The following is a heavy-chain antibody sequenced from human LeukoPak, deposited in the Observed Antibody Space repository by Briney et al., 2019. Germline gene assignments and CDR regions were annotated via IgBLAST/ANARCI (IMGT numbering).Heavy chain of an antibody. V-gene: IGHV4-59*08. CDR2: IFYSGST. CDR1: GGSISSYY. Sequence: SETLCLTCTDSGGSISSYYWSWIRQPPGKGLEWIGYIFYSGSTNYNPSLKSRVTISVDTSKNQFSLRLSSVTAADTAVYYCARHQSKRRVAPFDYWGQGTLVTVSS. J-gene: IGHJ4*02. CDR3: ARHQSKRRVAPFDY. D-gene: IGHD1-1*01.